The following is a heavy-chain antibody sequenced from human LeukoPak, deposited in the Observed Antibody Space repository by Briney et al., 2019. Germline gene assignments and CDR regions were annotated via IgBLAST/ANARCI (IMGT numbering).Heavy chain of an antibody. CDR3: ARATATYYYGSGSYYY. Sequence: SETLSLTCTVSGGSIRSSTYYWGWIRQPPGKGLEWIASVYYSGTTYYNASLKSRVTISVDTSKNQFSLKLSSVTAADTAVYYCARATATYYYGSGSYYYWGQGTLVTVSS. J-gene: IGHJ4*02. CDR2: VYYSGTT. V-gene: IGHV4-39*07. CDR1: GGSIRSSTYY. D-gene: IGHD3-10*01.